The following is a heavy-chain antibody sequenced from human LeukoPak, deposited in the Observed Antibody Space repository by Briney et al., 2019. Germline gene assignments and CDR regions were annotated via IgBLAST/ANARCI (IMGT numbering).Heavy chain of an antibody. CDR1: GGSISSSS. CDR3: ARLGRGSNWPTNGMYV. CDR2: IFHSGNT. J-gene: IGHJ6*02. D-gene: IGHD6-13*01. V-gene: IGHV4-59*01. Sequence: SETLSLSCTHPGGSISSSSWSWIRHPPRRGRGRMGHIFHSGNTNYNPSLRSRVTISVDKSKNQLPLNLSSVTAADTAVYYCARLGRGSNWPTNGMYVWGPGSTVTVSS.